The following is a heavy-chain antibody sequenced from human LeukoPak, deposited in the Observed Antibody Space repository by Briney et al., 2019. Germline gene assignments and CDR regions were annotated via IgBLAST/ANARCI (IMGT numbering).Heavy chain of an antibody. Sequence: SETLSLTCTVSGYSISSGYYWGWIRQPPGKGLEWIGSIYHSGSTYYNPSLKSRVTISVDTSKNQFSLKLSSVTAADTAVYYCARDLYGSGNGYWGQGTLVTVSS. CDR2: IYHSGST. J-gene: IGHJ4*02. CDR3: ARDLYGSGNGY. D-gene: IGHD3-10*01. V-gene: IGHV4-38-2*02. CDR1: GYSISSGYY.